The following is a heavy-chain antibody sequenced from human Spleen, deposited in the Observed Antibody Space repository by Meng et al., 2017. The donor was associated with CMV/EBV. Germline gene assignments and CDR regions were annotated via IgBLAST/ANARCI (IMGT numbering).Heavy chain of an antibody. CDR3: ARGLTMVVPTWGY. CDR2: ISSSSSTI. CDR1: GFTFSSDS. Sequence: GALSLSCAASGFTFSSDSMNWVGQAPGKGLEWVSYISSSSSTIYYADSVKGRFTISRDNAKNSLYPQMNSLRAEDTAVYYCARGLTMVVPTWGYWGQGTQVTVSS. J-gene: IGHJ4*02. D-gene: IGHD4-23*01. V-gene: IGHV3-48*04.